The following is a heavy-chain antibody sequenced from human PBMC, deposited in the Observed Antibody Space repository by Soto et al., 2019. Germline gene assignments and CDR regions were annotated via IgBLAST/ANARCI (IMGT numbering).Heavy chain of an antibody. CDR1: GGSFSTYS. V-gene: IGHV1-69*06. D-gene: IGHD4-17*01. CDR2: IIPIFGTS. J-gene: IGHJ3*02. CDR3: AITYGDYVVGAFDI. Sequence: QVQLVQSGAEVKKPGSSVKVSCKASGGSFSTYSISWVRQAPGQGLGWMGGIIPIFGTSNYAQKFQGRVTITADKSTNTAYMELSSLRSEDTAVYYCAITYGDYVVGAFDIWGQGTMVTVSS.